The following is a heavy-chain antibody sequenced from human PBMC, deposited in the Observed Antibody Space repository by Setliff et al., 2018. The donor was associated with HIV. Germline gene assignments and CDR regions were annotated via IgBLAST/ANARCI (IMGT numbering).Heavy chain of an antibody. CDR2: IYYSGST. CDR1: GGSIISSTYF. CDR3: ARLLVAGMLFDY. V-gene: IGHV4-39*01. J-gene: IGHJ4*02. D-gene: IGHD2-15*01. Sequence: SETLSLTCTVSGGSIISSTYFWGWIRQPPGKGLECIGNIYYSGSTSYNPSLKRRVMISVDTSKNQFSLKLSSVTAADTAVYYCARLLVAGMLFDYWGQGTLVTVSS.